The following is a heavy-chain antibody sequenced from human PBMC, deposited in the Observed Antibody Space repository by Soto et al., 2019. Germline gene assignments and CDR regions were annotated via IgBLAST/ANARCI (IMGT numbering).Heavy chain of an antibody. D-gene: IGHD3-3*01. CDR3: ARDDGWYYDSPSLPPYYGMDV. J-gene: IGHJ6*02. CDR2: IIPIMGTA. Sequence: QVQLVQSGAEVKKPGSSVKVSCKASGGTFSSYAISWVRQAPGQGLEWMGGIIPIMGTANYAQKFQGRVTITAAESTSKAYMELSSLRSEDTDVYYCARDDGWYYDSPSLPPYYGMDVWGQGTTVTVSS. V-gene: IGHV1-69*01. CDR1: GGTFSSYA.